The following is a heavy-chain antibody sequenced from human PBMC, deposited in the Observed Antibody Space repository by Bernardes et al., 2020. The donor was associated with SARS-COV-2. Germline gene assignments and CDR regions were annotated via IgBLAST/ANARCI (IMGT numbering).Heavy chain of an antibody. Sequence: GASLKISSKGSGYSISPYWINWVRTKPGKGLAWMGRIDPSDSYTDYSPSFEGHVIISADDTTAYLEWRSLKASDTAMYYCARRPTSYYIYYNAMDVWGQGTTVTVSS. D-gene: IGHD3-10*01. V-gene: IGHV5-10-1*01. CDR1: GYSISPYW. CDR2: IDPSDSYT. J-gene: IGHJ6*02. CDR3: ARRPTSYYIYYNAMDV.